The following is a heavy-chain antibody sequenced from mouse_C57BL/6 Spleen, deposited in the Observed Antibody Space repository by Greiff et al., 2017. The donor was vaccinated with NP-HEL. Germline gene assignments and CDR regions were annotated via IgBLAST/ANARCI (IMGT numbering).Heavy chain of an antibody. V-gene: IGHV5-12*01. Sequence: EVHLVESGGGLVQPGGSLKLSCAASGFTFSDYYMYWVRQTPEKRLEWVAYISNGGGSTYYPDTVKGRFTISRDNAKNTLYLQMSRLKSEDTAMYYCARQYGSSYYYAMDYWGQGTSVTVSS. CDR3: ARQYGSSYYYAMDY. D-gene: IGHD1-1*01. CDR1: GFTFSDYY. J-gene: IGHJ4*01. CDR2: ISNGGGST.